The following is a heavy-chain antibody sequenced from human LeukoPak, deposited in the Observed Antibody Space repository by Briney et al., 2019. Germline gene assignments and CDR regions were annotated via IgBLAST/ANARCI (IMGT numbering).Heavy chain of an antibody. Sequence: VASVKVSCKVSGYTLTELSMHWVRQAPGKGLEWMGGFDPEDGETIYAQKFQGRVTMTEDTSTDTAYMELSSLRSEDTAVYYCARATPGDYYYYMDVWGKGTTVTVSS. CDR1: GYTLTELS. CDR2: FDPEDGET. V-gene: IGHV1-24*01. CDR3: ARATPGDYYYYMDV. D-gene: IGHD3-16*01. J-gene: IGHJ6*03.